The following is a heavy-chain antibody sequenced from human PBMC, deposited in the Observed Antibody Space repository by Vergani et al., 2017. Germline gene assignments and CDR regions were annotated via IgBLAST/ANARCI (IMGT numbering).Heavy chain of an antibody. V-gene: IGHV4-39*07. Sequence: QVQLQESGPGLVKPSQTLSLTCTVSGCSISSSSYYWGWIRQPPGKGLEWIGSIYYSGSTYYNPSLKSRVTISVDTSKNQFSLKLSSVTAADTAVYYCAREPGENGAFDIWGQGTMVTVSS. CDR1: GCSISSSSYY. J-gene: IGHJ3*02. D-gene: IGHD4-17*01. CDR2: IYYSGST. CDR3: AREPGENGAFDI.